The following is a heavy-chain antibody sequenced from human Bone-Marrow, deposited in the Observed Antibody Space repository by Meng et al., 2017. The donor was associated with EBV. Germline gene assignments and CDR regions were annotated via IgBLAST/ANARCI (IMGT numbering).Heavy chain of an antibody. CDR3: ASESGRGYTPDY. CDR2: LIPMLGAP. CDR1: GGTFSRDA. V-gene: IGHV1-69*06. D-gene: IGHD3-10*01. J-gene: IGHJ4*02. Sequence: QVQLVQSGAEGKKPRSSVKVSCKTSGGTFSRDAISWVRQAPGQGLEWMGGLIPMLGAPNYAQKFQDRVTIIADKSTSIHYMELSSLRSDDTAVYYCASESGRGYTPDYWGRGTLVTVSS.